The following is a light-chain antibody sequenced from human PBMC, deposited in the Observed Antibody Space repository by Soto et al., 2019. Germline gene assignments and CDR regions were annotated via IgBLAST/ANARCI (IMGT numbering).Light chain of an antibody. CDR1: SSGVGAFNL. J-gene: IGLJ2*01. V-gene: IGLV2-23*02. CDR3: YSFAGFNTQ. CDR2: EVH. Sequence: QSALTQPASVSGSPGQSIAISCTGNSSGVGAFNLVSWYQQHPGRAPKLIIYEVHKRPSGISSRFSASKSGNTASLTISGLQADDEADYYCYSFAGFNTQFGGGTKLTVL.